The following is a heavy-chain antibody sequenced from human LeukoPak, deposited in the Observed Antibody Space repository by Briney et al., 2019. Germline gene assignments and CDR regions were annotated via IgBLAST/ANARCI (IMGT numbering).Heavy chain of an antibody. V-gene: IGHV3-23*01. J-gene: IGHJ4*02. CDR1: GITLSNYG. D-gene: IGHD3-3*01. CDR3: AKRGVVIRVFLVGFHKEAYYFDS. Sequence: VGSLRHSSAISGITLSNYGMSWVREAPGKGLEWVAGLSGSGGGTNYADSVQGRFTISRDNPKTTLYLQMNSLRAEDTAVYFCAKRGVVIRVFLVGFHKEAYYFDSWGQGALVTVSS. CDR2: LSGSGGGT.